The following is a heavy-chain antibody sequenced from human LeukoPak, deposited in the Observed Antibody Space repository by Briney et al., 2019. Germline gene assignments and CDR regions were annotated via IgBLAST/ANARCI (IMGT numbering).Heavy chain of an antibody. V-gene: IGHV3-30-3*01. CDR2: ISYDGSNK. D-gene: IGHD6-13*01. CDR1: GFTFSSYA. CDR3: LSLSAAGTSFDY. Sequence: GGSLRLSCAASGFTFSSYAMHWVRQAPGKGLEWVAVISYDGSNKYYADSVKGRFTISRDNSKNTLYLQMNSLRAEDTAVYYCLSLSAAGTSFDYWGQGTLVTVSS. J-gene: IGHJ4*02.